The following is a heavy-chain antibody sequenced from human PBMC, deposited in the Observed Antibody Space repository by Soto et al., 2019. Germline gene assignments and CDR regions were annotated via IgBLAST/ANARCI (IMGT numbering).Heavy chain of an antibody. CDR3: ARGKYCSGGSCYYHYYMDV. CDR2: INHSGNI. Sequence: SETLSLTCTISGASFSNYYWNWIRQPPGKGLEWIGEINHSGNINYNPSLKSLVTISVDTSKNHFSLKLSSVTAADTAVYYCARGKYCSGGSCYYHYYMDVWGKGTTVTVSS. V-gene: IGHV4-34*01. D-gene: IGHD2-15*01. CDR1: GASFSNYY. J-gene: IGHJ6*03.